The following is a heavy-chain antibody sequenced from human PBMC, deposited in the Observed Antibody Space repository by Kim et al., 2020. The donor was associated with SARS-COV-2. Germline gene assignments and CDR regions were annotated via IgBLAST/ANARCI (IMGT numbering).Heavy chain of an antibody. CDR1: GGSISSSSYY. V-gene: IGHV4-39*01. Sequence: SETLSLTCTVSGGSISSSSYYWGWIRQPPGKGLEWIGSIYYSGSTYYNPSLKSRVTISVDTSKNQLSLKLSSVTAADTAVYYCSTTPGIAVAGTDWFDPWCQVTRVTVYS. CDR3: STTPGIAVAGTDWFDP. D-gene: IGHD6-19*01. J-gene: IGHJ5*02. CDR2: IYYSGST.